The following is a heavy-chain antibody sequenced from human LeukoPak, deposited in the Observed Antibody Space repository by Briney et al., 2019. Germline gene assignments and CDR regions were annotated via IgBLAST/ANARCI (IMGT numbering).Heavy chain of an antibody. CDR3: ARGYASSWYSHYYYYAMDV. Sequence: ASVKVSCKASAYSFTAYYMHWVRQAPGQGLEWVGWINPNSGDTSCAQNFQGRVTMTRDTSITTAYMELSRLTSDDAAVYYCARGYASSWYSHYYYYAMDVWGQGTTVTVSS. J-gene: IGHJ6*02. CDR1: AYSFTAYY. CDR2: INPNSGDT. V-gene: IGHV1-2*02. D-gene: IGHD6-13*01.